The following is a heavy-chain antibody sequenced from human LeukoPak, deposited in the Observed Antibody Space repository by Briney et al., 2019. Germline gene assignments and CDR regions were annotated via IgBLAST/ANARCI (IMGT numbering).Heavy chain of an antibody. D-gene: IGHD5-24*01. CDR1: GFTFSPYW. CDR3: ARSMAPLFED. V-gene: IGHV3-74*01. J-gene: IGHJ4*02. Sequence: PGGSLRLSCAASGFTFSPYWMHWVRQSPGKGLVWVSRINGDGRTTTYADSVKGRFTISRDNAKNTLYLQMNSLTAEDTAVYYCARSMAPLFEDWGQGTLVTVSS. CDR2: INGDGRTT.